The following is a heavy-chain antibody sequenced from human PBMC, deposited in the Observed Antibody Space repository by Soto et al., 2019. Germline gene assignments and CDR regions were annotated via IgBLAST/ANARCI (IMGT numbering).Heavy chain of an antibody. CDR3: ARDRSMVVVVPGY. CDR1: GFTFSSYA. V-gene: IGHV3-30-3*01. Sequence: QVHLVESGGGVVQPGRSLRLSCAASGFTFSSYAMHWVRQAPGKGLEWVAHISHDGSNNYYADSVKGRFTISRDNSKNMVYLQMNSLRVDDMAVYYCARDRSMVVVVPGYWGQGTLVTVSS. CDR2: ISHDGSNN. J-gene: IGHJ4*02. D-gene: IGHD2-2*01.